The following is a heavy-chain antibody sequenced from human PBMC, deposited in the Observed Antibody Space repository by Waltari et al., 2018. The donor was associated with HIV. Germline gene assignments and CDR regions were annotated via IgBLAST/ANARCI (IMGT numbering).Heavy chain of an antibody. J-gene: IGHJ4*02. Sequence: QVQLQESGPGLVKPSETLSLTCTVSGGSISSYYWSWIRKPPGKGLELIGYIYYSGSPNYNPPLKSRVTISVDTSKNQFSLSLSSVTAADTAVYYCARSGSYRGYFDYWGQGTLVTVSS. CDR3: ARSGSYRGYFDY. CDR2: IYYSGSP. D-gene: IGHD1-26*01. V-gene: IGHV4-59*01. CDR1: GGSISSYY.